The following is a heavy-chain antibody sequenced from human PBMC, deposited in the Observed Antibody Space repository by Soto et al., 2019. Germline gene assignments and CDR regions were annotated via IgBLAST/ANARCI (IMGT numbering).Heavy chain of an antibody. J-gene: IGHJ5*02. CDR3: ARVVPGAEAWFGP. CDR2: ISLYSDGT. V-gene: IGHV1-18*01. CDR1: GYTFSNYG. Sequence: ASVKVSCKTSGYTFSNYGITWVRQAPGQPLEWLGWISLYSDGTNYAQKFQGRVSMTTDTSTTTAYMELRSLRSDDTTVYYCARVVPGAEAWFGPWGQGTLVTVSS. D-gene: IGHD2-2*01.